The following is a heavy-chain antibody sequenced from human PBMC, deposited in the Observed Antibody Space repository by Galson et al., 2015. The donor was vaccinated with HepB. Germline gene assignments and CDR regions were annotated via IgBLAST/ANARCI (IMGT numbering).Heavy chain of an antibody. Sequence: SLRLSCAASGFTFSSYSMNWVRQAPGKGLEWVSYISSSSSTIYYADSVKGRFTISRDNAKNSLYLQMNSLRAEDTAVYYCARDPDYGDYLDYYYGMDVWGQGTTVTVSS. CDR2: ISSSSSTI. CDR1: GFTFSSYS. V-gene: IGHV3-48*01. D-gene: IGHD4-17*01. J-gene: IGHJ6*02. CDR3: ARDPDYGDYLDYYYGMDV.